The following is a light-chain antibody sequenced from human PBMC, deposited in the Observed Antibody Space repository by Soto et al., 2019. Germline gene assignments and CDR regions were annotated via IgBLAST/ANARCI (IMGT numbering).Light chain of an antibody. J-gene: IGKJ5*01. CDR1: QSVSNK. V-gene: IGKV3-15*01. CDR2: DTS. CDR3: QQYNVWPPIT. Sequence: EILMTQSPATLSVSPGERATLSCRASQSVSNKVAWYQQKPGQGPRLVMYDTSTRATGIPARFSGSGSGTEFTLTISSLQSEDFAVYYCQQYNVWPPITFGQGTRLEIK.